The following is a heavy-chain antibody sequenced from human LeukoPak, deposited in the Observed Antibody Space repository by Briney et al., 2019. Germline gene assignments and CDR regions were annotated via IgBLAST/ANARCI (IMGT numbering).Heavy chain of an antibody. D-gene: IGHD4-17*01. CDR3: TRGRYYLDS. CDR1: GFTFSSYA. CDR2: ISYDGSDK. J-gene: IGHJ4*02. V-gene: IGHV3-30*04. Sequence: GGSLRLSCAASGFTFSSYAMHWVRQAPGKGLEWVAVISYDGSDKYYADSVKGRFTISRDNSKNTLYLQMNSLRAEDAAVYYCTRGRYYLDSWGQGTLVTVSS.